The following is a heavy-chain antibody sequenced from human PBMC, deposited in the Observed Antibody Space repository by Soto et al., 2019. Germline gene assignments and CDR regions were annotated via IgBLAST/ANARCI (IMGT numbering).Heavy chain of an antibody. V-gene: IGHV4-59*01. CDR3: ASRIAAAGTGWFDP. CDR2: IYYSGGT. Sequence: SETLSLTCSVSGDSISSSYWSWIRQPPGKGLEWIGYIYYSGGTNYNPSLKSRVTISVDTSKNQFSLKLSSVTAADTAVYYCASRIAAAGTGWFDPWGQGTLVTVSS. D-gene: IGHD6-13*01. J-gene: IGHJ5*02. CDR1: GDSISSSY.